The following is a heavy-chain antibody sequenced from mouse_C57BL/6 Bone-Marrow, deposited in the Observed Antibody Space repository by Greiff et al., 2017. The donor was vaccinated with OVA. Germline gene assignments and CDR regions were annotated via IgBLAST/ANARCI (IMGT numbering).Heavy chain of an antibody. V-gene: IGHV2-6-1*01. CDR2: IWSDGST. D-gene: IGHD2-4*01. CDR3: ARHGITTGGYWYFDV. Sequence: VQLVESGPGLVAPSQSLSITCTVSGFSLTSYGVHWVRQPPGKGLEWLVVIWSDGSTTYNSALKSRLSISKDNSKSQVFLKMNSLQTDDTAMYYCARHGITTGGYWYFDVWGTGTTVTVSS. J-gene: IGHJ1*03. CDR1: GFSLTSYG.